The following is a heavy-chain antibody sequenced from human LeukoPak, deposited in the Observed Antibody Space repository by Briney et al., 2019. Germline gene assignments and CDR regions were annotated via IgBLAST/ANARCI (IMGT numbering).Heavy chain of an antibody. V-gene: IGHV5-10-1*01. Sequence: GESLKISCNGSGYXFTSYWISWVRQMPGKGLEWMGRIDPSDSYTNYSPSFQGHVTISADKSISTAYLQWSSLKASDTAMYYCARRAGGYYDSSGYLEPSFDYWGQGTLVTVSS. CDR1: GYXFTSYW. D-gene: IGHD3-22*01. J-gene: IGHJ4*02. CDR3: ARRAGGYYDSSGYLEPSFDY. CDR2: IDPSDSYT.